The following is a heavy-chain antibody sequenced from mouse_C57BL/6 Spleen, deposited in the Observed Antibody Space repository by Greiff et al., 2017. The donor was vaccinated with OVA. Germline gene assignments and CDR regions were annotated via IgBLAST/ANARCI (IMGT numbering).Heavy chain of an antibody. V-gene: IGHV2-2*01. D-gene: IGHD2-4*01. CDR2: RWRSGIT. CDR1: GFSLTSYG. CDR3: ASYDYNWYFDG. J-gene: IGHJ1*03. Sequence: VQLQQSGPGLVQPSQSLSITCTVSGFSLTSYGVHWVRQSPGKGMEGLGGRWRSGITDYKAAVISRLSISKDNSKSQVFFKMNSLQADDTAIYYCASYDYNWYFDGGGTGTTVTVSS.